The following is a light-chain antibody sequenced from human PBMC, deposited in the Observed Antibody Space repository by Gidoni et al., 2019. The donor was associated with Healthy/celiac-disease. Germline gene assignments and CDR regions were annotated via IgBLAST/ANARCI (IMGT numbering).Light chain of an antibody. CDR1: QSVSSY. Sequence: VFTHSPASLSLSPGDRATLSCRASQSVSSYLYWYQQKPGQAPRLLIYDASSRASGVPARFSGSGSGTDFTLTISSLEPEDFAVYYCQQRSNWLGTFGQGTRVEIK. V-gene: IGKV3-11*01. CDR3: QQRSNWLGT. CDR2: DAS. J-gene: IGKJ1*01.